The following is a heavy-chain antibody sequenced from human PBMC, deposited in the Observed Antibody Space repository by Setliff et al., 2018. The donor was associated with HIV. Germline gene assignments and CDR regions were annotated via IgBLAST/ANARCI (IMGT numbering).Heavy chain of an antibody. J-gene: IGHJ4*02. V-gene: IGHV4-59*12. Sequence: SSETLSLTCTVSGVSIRTYYWSWVRQVPGKGPEWIGHTYYGGSTDYNIYNPSLRSRVTISVDMSKNHFSLNLSSVTAADTAVYYCARNPHYFDRSGYYSWFYFDFWGQGTLVTVSS. CDR2: TYYGGST. CDR1: GVSIRTYY. D-gene: IGHD3-22*01. CDR3: ARNPHYFDRSGYYSWFYFDF.